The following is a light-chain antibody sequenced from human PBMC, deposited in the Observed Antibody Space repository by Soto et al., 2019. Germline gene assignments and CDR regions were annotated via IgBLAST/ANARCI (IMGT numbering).Light chain of an antibody. CDR3: QQYDSSPLT. CDR2: GAS. V-gene: IGKV3-20*01. Sequence: EIVLTQSPGTLSLSPGERATLSCRASQSVSSSYLAWYQQKPGQAPRLLIYGASSRATGIPDRFSGSGSGPDFTLTIGRLEPEDFAVYYCQQYDSSPLTFGGGTKVEIK. J-gene: IGKJ4*01. CDR1: QSVSSSY.